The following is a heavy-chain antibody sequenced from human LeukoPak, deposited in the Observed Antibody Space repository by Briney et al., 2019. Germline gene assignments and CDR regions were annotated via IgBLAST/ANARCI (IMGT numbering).Heavy chain of an antibody. CDR2: IVDSGSFT. D-gene: IGHD3-10*01. J-gene: IGHJ6*03. CDR3: ARGSYLYYYYMDV. V-gene: IGHV3-23*01. Sequence: GGSLRLSCAASGFTFSSYAMSWVRQAPGKGLEWVSAIVDSGSFTDYADSVKGRFTISRDNSKDTLYLQMNSLRAEDTAVYYCARGSYLYYYYMDVWGKGTTVTVSS. CDR1: GFTFSSYA.